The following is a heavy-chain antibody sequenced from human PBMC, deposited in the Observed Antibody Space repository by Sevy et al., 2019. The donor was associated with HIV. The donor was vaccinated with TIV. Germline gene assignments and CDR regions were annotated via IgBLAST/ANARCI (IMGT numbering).Heavy chain of an antibody. CDR2: IYSGGRT. Sequence: GSLRLSCAASGFIVSSNYMSWVRQAPGKGLEWVSVIYSGGRTYYADSVKGRFTISRDNSKNTLYLQMNSLRAEDTAVYYCASDYGDTDYWGQGTLVTVSS. D-gene: IGHD4-17*01. J-gene: IGHJ4*02. CDR3: ASDYGDTDY. CDR1: GFIVSSNY. V-gene: IGHV3-66*01.